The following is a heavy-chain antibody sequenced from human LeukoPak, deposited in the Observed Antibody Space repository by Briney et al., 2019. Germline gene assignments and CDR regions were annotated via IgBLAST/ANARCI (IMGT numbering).Heavy chain of an antibody. D-gene: IGHD3-22*01. J-gene: IGHJ5*02. Sequence: GASVKVSCKASGCTFSSYAISWVRQAPGQGLEWMGRIIPILGIANYAQKFQGRVTITADKSTSTAYMELSSLRSEDTAVYYCARDREEVVLPNNWFDPWGQGTLVTVSS. CDR1: GCTFSSYA. CDR3: ARDREEVVLPNNWFDP. V-gene: IGHV1-69*04. CDR2: IIPILGIA.